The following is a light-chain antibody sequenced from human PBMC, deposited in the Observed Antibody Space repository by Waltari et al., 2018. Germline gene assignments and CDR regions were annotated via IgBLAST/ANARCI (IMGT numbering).Light chain of an antibody. Sequence: QSALTQPASVSGSPGQSITISCTGTSSDVGTYNYVSCYQQHPGKAPKLLIYDVSYRPSGVSYRFSGSKSGNTASLTISGLQAEDDADYYCSSYITTNTLELFGGGTSLTVL. V-gene: IGLV2-14*03. CDR3: SSYITTNTLEL. J-gene: IGLJ3*02. CDR1: SSDVGTYNY. CDR2: DVS.